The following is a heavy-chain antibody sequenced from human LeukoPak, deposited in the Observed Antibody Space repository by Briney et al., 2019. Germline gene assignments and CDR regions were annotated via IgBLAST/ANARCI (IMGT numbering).Heavy chain of an antibody. J-gene: IGHJ6*02. D-gene: IGHD2-2*01. V-gene: IGHV3-23*01. Sequence: GGSLRLSCAASGFTFSSYAMSWVRQAPGKGLEWVSAISGSGGSTYYADSVKGRFTISRDNSKNTLYLRMNSLRAEDTAVYYCAKDLPAAIHYYYGMDVWGQGTTVTVSS. CDR3: AKDLPAAIHYYYGMDV. CDR1: GFTFSSYA. CDR2: ISGSGGST.